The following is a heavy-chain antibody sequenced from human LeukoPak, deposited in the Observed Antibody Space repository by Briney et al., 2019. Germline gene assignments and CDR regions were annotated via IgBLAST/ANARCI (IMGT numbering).Heavy chain of an antibody. CDR2: INHSGST. J-gene: IGHJ6*02. CDR1: GGSFSGYY. V-gene: IGHV4-34*01. CDR3: ARGQPYCSSTSCPTHGMDV. D-gene: IGHD2-2*01. Sequence: KPSETLSLTCAVYGGSFSGYYWSWIRQPPGKGLEWIGEINHSGSTNYNPSLKSRVTISVDTSKNQFSLKLSSVTAADTAVYYCARGQPYCSSTSCPTHGMDVWGQGTTVTVSS.